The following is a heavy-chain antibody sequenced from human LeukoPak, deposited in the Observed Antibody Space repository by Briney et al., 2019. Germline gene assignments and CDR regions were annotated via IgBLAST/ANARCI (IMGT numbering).Heavy chain of an antibody. CDR1: GFTVSSNY. J-gene: IGHJ6*02. CDR3: ARDRSHLYCSGGSCYSTSYGMDV. Sequence: GGSLRLSCAASGFTVSSNYMSWVRQAPGKGLEWVSVIYSGRSTYYADSGKGRFTISRDNSKNTLYLQMNSLRAEDTAVYYCARDRSHLYCSGGSCYSTSYGMDVWGQGTTVTVSS. D-gene: IGHD2-15*01. V-gene: IGHV3-66*01. CDR2: IYSGRST.